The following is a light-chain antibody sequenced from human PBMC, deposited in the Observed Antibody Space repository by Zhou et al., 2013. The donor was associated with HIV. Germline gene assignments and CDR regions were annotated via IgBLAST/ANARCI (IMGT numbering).Light chain of an antibody. J-gene: IGKJ2*01. CDR3: QQYGSSPFT. Sequence: EIVLTQSPGTLSLSPGERATLSCRASQSLRGSLAWYQQKPGQAPRLLIHGAVNRATGIPDRFSGSESGTDLTLTISRLEPEDFAVYFCQQYGSSPFTFGQGTKLEIK. CDR2: GAV. V-gene: IGKV3-20*01. CDR1: QSLRGS.